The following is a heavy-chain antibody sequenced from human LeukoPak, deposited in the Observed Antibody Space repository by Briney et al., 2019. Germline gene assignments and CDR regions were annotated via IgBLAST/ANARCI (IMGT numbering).Heavy chain of an antibody. D-gene: IGHD3-22*01. J-gene: IGHJ4*02. CDR1: GFTFSSYA. CDR2: ISGSGGST. Sequence: HPGGSLRLSCAASGFTFSSYAMSWVRQAPGKGLEWVSAISGSGGSTYYADSVKGRFTISRDNSKNAQYLQMNSLRAEDTAVYYCAKDSMIVVPHFDYWGQGTLVTVSS. V-gene: IGHV3-23*01. CDR3: AKDSMIVVPHFDY.